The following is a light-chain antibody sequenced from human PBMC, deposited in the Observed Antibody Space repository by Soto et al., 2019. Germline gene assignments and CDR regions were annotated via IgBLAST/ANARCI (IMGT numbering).Light chain of an antibody. CDR2: GAS. J-gene: IGKJ2*01. V-gene: IGKV3-20*01. CDR1: QSVSTRY. Sequence: ESMLTQSPGTLSLSPGERATLSCRASQSVSTRYLAWYQQKPGQAPRLLIYGASIRATGIADRFSGSGSGTDFTLINSRLEPEDFAVYYCHQFGSSPPAFTFGQGTKLEI. CDR3: HQFGSSPPAFT.